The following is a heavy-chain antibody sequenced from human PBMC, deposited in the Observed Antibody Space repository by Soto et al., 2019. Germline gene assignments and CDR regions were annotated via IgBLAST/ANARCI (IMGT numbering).Heavy chain of an antibody. V-gene: IGHV3-64D*06. CDR3: VTRYYYDSSGPGPNDAFDI. CDR1: GFTFSSYA. Sequence: GGSLRLSCSASGFTFSSYAMHWARQAPGKGLEYVSAISSNGGSTYYADSVKGRFTISRDNSKNTLYLQMSSLRAEDTAVYYCVTRYYYDSSGPGPNDAFDIWGQGTMVTVSS. D-gene: IGHD3-22*01. CDR2: ISSNGGST. J-gene: IGHJ3*02.